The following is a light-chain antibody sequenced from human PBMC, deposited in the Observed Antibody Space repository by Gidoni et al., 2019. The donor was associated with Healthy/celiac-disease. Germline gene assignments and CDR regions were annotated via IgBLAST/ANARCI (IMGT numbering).Light chain of an antibody. CDR3: QQRSNWPRRLT. V-gene: IGKV3-11*01. Sequence: EMVLTQSPATLSLSPGERATLSCRASQSVSSYLAWYQQKPGQAPRLLIYDASNRATGIPARFSGSGSGTDFTLTISSLEPEDFAVYYCQQRSNWPRRLTFGGGTKVEIK. J-gene: IGKJ4*01. CDR1: QSVSSY. CDR2: DAS.